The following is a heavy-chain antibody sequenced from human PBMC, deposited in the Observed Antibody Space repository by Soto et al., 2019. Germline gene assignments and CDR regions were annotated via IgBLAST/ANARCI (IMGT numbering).Heavy chain of an antibody. D-gene: IGHD3-9*01. CDR2: IYYSGST. Sequence: SETLSLTRTVSGGSISSYSWSWIWQPPGKGLEWIGYIYYSGSTNYNPSLKSRVTISVDTSKNQFSLKLSSVTAADTAVYYCARGYVLRYLDWLPTAPHNWFDPWGQGTLVTVS. V-gene: IGHV4-59*01. CDR1: GGSISSYS. J-gene: IGHJ5*02. CDR3: ARGYVLRYLDWLPTAPHNWFDP.